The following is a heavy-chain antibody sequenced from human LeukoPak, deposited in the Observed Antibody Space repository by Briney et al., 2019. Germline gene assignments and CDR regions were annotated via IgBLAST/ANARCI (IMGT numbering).Heavy chain of an antibody. V-gene: IGHV1-69*13. Sequence: GASVKVSCKASGGTFISYAISWVRQAPGQGLEWMGGIIPIFGTANYAQKFQGRVTITADESTSTAYMELSSLRSEDTAVYYCARVHARRPVLRYFDWLSNWFDPWGQGTLVTVSS. CDR2: IIPIFGTA. CDR1: GGTFISYA. D-gene: IGHD3-9*01. CDR3: ARVHARRPVLRYFDWLSNWFDP. J-gene: IGHJ5*02.